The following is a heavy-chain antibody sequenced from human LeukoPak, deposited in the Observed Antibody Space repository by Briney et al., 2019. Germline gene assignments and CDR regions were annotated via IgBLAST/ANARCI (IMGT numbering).Heavy chain of an antibody. Sequence: ASVKVSCKASGYTFTGYYMHWVRQAPGQGLEWMGWINPNSGGTNYAQKFQGRVTMTRDTSISTAYMELSRLRSDDTAVYYCARSVVVVAATGSPPYFDPWGQGTLVTVSS. V-gene: IGHV1-2*02. J-gene: IGHJ5*02. D-gene: IGHD2-15*01. CDR1: GYTFTGYY. CDR3: ARSVVVVAATGSPPYFDP. CDR2: INPNSGGT.